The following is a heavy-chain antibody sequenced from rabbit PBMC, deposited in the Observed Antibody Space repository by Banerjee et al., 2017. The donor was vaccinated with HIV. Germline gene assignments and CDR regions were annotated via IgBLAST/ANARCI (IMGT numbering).Heavy chain of an antibody. J-gene: IGHJ4*01. Sequence: QEQLVESGGGLVQPEGSLTLTCTASGFSFSSNYYMCWVRQAPGKGLEWIGCIDIGSSGSTYYVSWAKGRFTISKTSSTTVTLRMTSLTAADRATYFSARDLVGSDAYALGLWGPGTLVTFS. CDR3: ARDLVGSDAYALGL. CDR2: IDIGSSGST. CDR1: GFSFSSNYY. V-gene: IGHV1S45*01. D-gene: IGHD6-1*01.